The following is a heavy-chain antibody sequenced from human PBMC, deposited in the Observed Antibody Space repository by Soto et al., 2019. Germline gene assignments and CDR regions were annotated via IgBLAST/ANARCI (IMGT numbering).Heavy chain of an antibody. J-gene: IGHJ6*02. CDR2: IYYSGST. V-gene: IGHV4-59*08. CDR3: ARLVVGARGMDV. CDR1: GGSISSYY. Sequence: SETLSLTCTVSGGSISSYYWSWIRQPPGKGLEWIGYIYYSGSTNYNPSLKSRVTISVDTSKNQFSLKLSSVTAADTAVYYCARLVVGARGMDVWGQGTTVTVSS. D-gene: IGHD1-26*01.